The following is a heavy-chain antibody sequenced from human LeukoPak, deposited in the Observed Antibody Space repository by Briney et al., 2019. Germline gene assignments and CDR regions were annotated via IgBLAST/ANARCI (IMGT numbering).Heavy chain of an antibody. Sequence: SVKVSCKASGGTFSSYAISWVRQAPGQRLEWMGGIIPIFGTANYAQRFQGRVTITADESTSIAYMELSSLRSEDTAVYYCAREGSSWYKYWGQGTLVTVSS. J-gene: IGHJ4*02. V-gene: IGHV1-69*13. D-gene: IGHD6-13*01. CDR2: IIPIFGTA. CDR1: GGTFSSYA. CDR3: AREGSSWYKY.